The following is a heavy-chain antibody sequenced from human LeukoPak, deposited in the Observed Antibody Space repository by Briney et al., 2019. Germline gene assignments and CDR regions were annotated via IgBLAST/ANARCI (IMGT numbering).Heavy chain of an antibody. J-gene: IGHJ4*02. CDR3: ARWYDYDSKGYSYYFDY. V-gene: IGHV3-21*01. CDR1: GFTFSSYT. CDR2: ISSSSSYI. Sequence: GGSLRLSCAASGFTFSSYTMNWFRQAPGKGLEWVSSISSSSSYIYYADSVKGRFTISRDNAKNSVYLQMNSLRAEDTAMYYCARWYDYDSKGYSYYFDYWGQGTLVTVSS. D-gene: IGHD3-22*01.